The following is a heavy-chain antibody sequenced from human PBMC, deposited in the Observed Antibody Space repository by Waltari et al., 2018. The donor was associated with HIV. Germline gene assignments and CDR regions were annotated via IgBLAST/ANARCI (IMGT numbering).Heavy chain of an antibody. CDR3: ARLRGRDLEMALDY. Sequence: EVQLVQSGAEVKKPGESLKIPCQGSGYSFTTYWIGWVRQMHGKGLAWMGIIYPGDADTRYSRSFQGQVASSADKSISSAYRRWSSLKASDTSMYYCARLRGRDLEMALDYWGQGTLVTVSS. J-gene: IGHJ4*02. V-gene: IGHV5-51*01. D-gene: IGHD3-16*01. CDR2: IYPGDADT. CDR1: GYSFTTYW.